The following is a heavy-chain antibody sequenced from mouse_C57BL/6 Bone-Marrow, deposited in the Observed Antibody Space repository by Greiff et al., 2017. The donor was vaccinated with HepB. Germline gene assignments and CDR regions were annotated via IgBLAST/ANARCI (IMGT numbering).Heavy chain of an antibody. Sequence: VQLQQSGAELVKPGASVKISCKASGYAFSSYWMNWVKQRPGKGLEWIGQIYPGDGDTNYNGKFKGKATLTADKSSSTAYMQLSSLTSEDSAVYFCARGAHYYGSSYVFMDYWGQGTSVTVSS. CDR1: GYAFSSYW. CDR2: IYPGDGDT. V-gene: IGHV1-80*01. D-gene: IGHD1-1*01. J-gene: IGHJ4*01. CDR3: ARGAHYYGSSYVFMDY.